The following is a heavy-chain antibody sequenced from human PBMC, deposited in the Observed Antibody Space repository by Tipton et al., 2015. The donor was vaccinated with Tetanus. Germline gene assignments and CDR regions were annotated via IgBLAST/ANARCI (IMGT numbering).Heavy chain of an antibody. CDR3: ARLVLRFLEWSPYDY. V-gene: IGHV1-2*02. Sequence: QMQLVQSGAEVKKPGASVKVSCKASGYTFTGYYMHWVRQAPGQGLEWMGWINPNSGGTNYAQKFQGRVTMTRDTSISTAYMELSRLRSDDTAVYYCARLVLRFLEWSPYDYWGQGTLATVSS. D-gene: IGHD3-3*01. CDR2: INPNSGGT. CDR1: GYTFTGYY. J-gene: IGHJ4*02.